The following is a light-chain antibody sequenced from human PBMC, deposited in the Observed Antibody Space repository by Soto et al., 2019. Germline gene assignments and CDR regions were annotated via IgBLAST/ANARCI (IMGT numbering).Light chain of an antibody. CDR2: AAS. Sequence: DIQMTQSPSSLSASVGDTVTITCRASQGIIDYLAWYQQRPGKVPKLLIYAASTLQTGVPSRFSGSGAGTDFTLTISSLQPEDVGSYYCQKYDTALQTFGQGTRVEIK. V-gene: IGKV1-27*01. CDR1: QGIIDY. J-gene: IGKJ1*01. CDR3: QKYDTALQT.